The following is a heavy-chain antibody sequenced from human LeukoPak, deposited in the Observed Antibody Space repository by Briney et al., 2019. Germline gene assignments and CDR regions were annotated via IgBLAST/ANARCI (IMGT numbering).Heavy chain of an antibody. V-gene: IGHV4-59*01. D-gene: IGHD3-10*01. CDR1: GGSISSYY. Sequence: PSETLSLTCTVSGGSISSYYWSWIRQPPGKGLEWIGYIYYSGSTNCNPSLKSRVTISVDTSKNQFSLKLSSVTAADTAVYYCARVSSTCLDYYGSDDPGFDPWGQGTLVTVSS. J-gene: IGHJ5*02. CDR3: ARVSSTCLDYYGSDDPGFDP. CDR2: IYYSGST.